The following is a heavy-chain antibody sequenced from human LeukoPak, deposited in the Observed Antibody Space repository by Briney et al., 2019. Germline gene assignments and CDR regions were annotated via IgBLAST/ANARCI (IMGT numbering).Heavy chain of an antibody. V-gene: IGHV4-34*01. D-gene: IGHD6-19*01. CDR3: ARGPSPGGLAYYFDY. J-gene: IGHJ4*02. Sequence: SETLSLTCAVYGGSFSGYYWSWIRQPPGKGLEWIGEINHSGSTNYNPSLKSRVTISVDTSKNQFSLKLSSVTAADTAVYYCARGPSPGGLAYYFDYWGRGTLVTVSS. CDR1: GGSFSGYY. CDR2: INHSGST.